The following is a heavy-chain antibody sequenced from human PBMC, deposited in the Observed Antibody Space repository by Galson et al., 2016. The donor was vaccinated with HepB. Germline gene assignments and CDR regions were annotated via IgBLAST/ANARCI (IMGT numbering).Heavy chain of an antibody. V-gene: IGHV3-7*03. CDR2: IKGDGSDK. D-gene: IGHD4-17*01. CDR1: GFTFSSNW. CDR3: AREGGDDGDYLLLIAFDI. J-gene: IGHJ3*02. Sequence: SLRLSCAGSGFTFSSNWMSWVRQAPGKGLEWVANIKGDGSDKYYADSVKGRFTISRDNAKNSVYLQMNSLRAEDTAVYYCAREGGDDGDYLLLIAFDIWGQGTMVTVSS.